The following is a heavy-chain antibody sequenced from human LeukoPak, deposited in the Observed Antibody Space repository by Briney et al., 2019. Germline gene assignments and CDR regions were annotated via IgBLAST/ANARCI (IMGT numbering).Heavy chain of an antibody. D-gene: IGHD6-6*01. CDR2: IIPIFGTA. CDR3: ASLYSSSSGPPPRFDY. J-gene: IGHJ4*02. V-gene: IGHV1-69*13. CDR1: GGTFSSYA. Sequence: ASVKVSCKASGGTFSSYAISWVRQAPGQGLERMGGIIPIFGTANYAQKFQGRVTITADESTSTAYMELSSLRSEDTAVYYCASLYSSSSGPPPRFDYWGQGTLVTVSS.